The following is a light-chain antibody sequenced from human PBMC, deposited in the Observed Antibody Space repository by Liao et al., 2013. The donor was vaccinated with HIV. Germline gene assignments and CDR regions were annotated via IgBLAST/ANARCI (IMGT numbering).Light chain of an antibody. Sequence: SYELTQPPSVSVSPGQTASITCSGDKLGDKYACWYQQKPGQSPVLVIYQDSKRPSGIPERFSGSNSGNTATLTISGTQTMDEADYYCQVWDISTMIFGGGTKVTVL. J-gene: IGLJ2*01. CDR1: KLGDKY. CDR3: QVWDISTMI. CDR2: QDS. V-gene: IGLV3-1*01.